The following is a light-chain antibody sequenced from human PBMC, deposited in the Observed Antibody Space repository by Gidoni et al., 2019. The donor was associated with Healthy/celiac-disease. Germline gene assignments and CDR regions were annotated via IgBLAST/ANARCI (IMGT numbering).Light chain of an antibody. J-gene: IGLJ2*01. Sequence: SYELTQPPSVSVSPEQTASITCPGDKLGDKYACWYPQKPGQSPVLVIYQDSKRPSGTPERFSGSNSGNTATLTISGTQAMDEADYYCQAWDSSTAVFGGGTKLTVL. V-gene: IGLV3-1*01. CDR2: QDS. CDR1: KLGDKY. CDR3: QAWDSSTAV.